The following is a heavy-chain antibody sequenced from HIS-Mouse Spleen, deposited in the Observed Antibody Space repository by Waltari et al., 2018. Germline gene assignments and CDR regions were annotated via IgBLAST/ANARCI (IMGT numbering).Heavy chain of an antibody. CDR1: GGSFSGYY. V-gene: IGHV4-34*01. J-gene: IGHJ3*02. CDR3: ARGLHPRRSFDI. Sequence: QVQLQQWGAGLLKPSETLSLTCAVYGGSFSGYYWSWIRQPPGKGLEWIGEINHSGSTNYNPYLKIRVTISVDTSKNQFSLKLSSVTAADTAVYYCARGLHPRRSFDIWGQGTMVTVSS. CDR2: INHSGST.